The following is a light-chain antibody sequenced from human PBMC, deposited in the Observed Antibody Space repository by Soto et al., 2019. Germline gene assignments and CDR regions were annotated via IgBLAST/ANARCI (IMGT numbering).Light chain of an antibody. J-gene: IGKJ3*01. CDR1: QSISSN. CDR2: GAS. CDR3: QEYNDWPPFT. V-gene: IGKV3D-15*01. Sequence: EIVLTQSPGTLSLSPGERATLSCRASQSISSNLAWYQQKPGQAPRLLIFGASTRATGIPARFSGSGSGTEFTLTISSLQSEDFAVYYCQEYNDWPPFTFGPGTNVDIK.